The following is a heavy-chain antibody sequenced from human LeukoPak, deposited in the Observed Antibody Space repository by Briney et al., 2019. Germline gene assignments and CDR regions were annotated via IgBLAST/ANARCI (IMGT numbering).Heavy chain of an antibody. CDR1: GGSISSYY. J-gene: IGHJ5*02. CDR3: ARETIIVGRAEFGP. Sequence: SETLSLTCTVSGGSISSYYWSWIRQPPGKGLEWIGYIYYSGITNYNPSLKSRVTISVDTSKNQFSLKLSSVTVADTAVYYCARETIIVGRAEFGPWGQGTLVTVSS. CDR2: IYYSGIT. D-gene: IGHD3-22*01. V-gene: IGHV4-59*01.